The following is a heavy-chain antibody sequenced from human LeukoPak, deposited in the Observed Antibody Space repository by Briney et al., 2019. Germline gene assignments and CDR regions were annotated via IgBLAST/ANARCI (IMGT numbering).Heavy chain of an antibody. Sequence: GGSLRLSCAASGFTFSGSAIHWVRQASGKGLEWVGRIRSKANYVESVKGRFTISRDDSNNTAYLQMNSLKTEDTAVYYCSRSSSRNFGVVIKSYYYYMDVWGKGTTVTVSS. J-gene: IGHJ6*03. CDR2: IRSKAN. CDR3: SRSSSRNFGVVIKSYYYYMDV. V-gene: IGHV3-73*01. D-gene: IGHD3-3*01. CDR1: GFTFSGSA.